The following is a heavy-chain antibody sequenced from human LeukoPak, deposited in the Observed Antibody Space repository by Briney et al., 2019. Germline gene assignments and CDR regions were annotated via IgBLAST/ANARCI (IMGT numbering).Heavy chain of an antibody. CDR3: ARASAGAIFYYGMDV. V-gene: IGHV4-59*11. CDR2: IYNSGST. Sequence: KPSETLSLTCTLSGGSTSRHYWSWLRQSPGKGLEWIGCIYNSGSTSYNPSLKSRVTISEDTSQNQFSLRLSSVTAADTAVYFCARASAGAIFYYGMDVWGQGTTVTVSS. J-gene: IGHJ6*02. CDR1: GGSTSRHY. D-gene: IGHD3-3*01.